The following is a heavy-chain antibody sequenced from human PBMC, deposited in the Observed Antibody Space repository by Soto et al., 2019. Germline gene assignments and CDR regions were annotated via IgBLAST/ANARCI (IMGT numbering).Heavy chain of an antibody. Sequence: GGSLRLSCAASGFTFSSYSMNWVRQAPGKGLEWVSSISSSSSYIYYADSVKGRFTISRDNAKNPLYLQMNSLRAEDTAGYYCARDSKSSWYLDYWGQGTLVTVSS. CDR3: ARDSKSSWYLDY. J-gene: IGHJ4*02. CDR2: ISSSSSYI. V-gene: IGHV3-21*01. CDR1: GFTFSSYS. D-gene: IGHD6-13*01.